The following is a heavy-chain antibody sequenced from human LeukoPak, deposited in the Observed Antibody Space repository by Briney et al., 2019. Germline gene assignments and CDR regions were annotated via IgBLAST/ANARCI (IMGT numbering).Heavy chain of an antibody. V-gene: IGHV4-61*08. CDR2: IYYSGST. CDR3: ARLKGQWPYYYYYGMDV. Sequence: SSETLSLTCTVSGGSISSGGYYWSWIRQPPGKGLEWIGYIYYSGSTNYNPSLKSRVTISVDTSKNQFSLKLSSVTAADTAVYYCARLKGQWPYYYYYGMDVWGQGTTVTVSS. J-gene: IGHJ6*02. D-gene: IGHD6-19*01. CDR1: GGSISSGGYY.